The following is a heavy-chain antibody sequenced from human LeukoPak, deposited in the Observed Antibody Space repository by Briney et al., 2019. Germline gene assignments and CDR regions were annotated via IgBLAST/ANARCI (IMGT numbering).Heavy chain of an antibody. Sequence: GGSLRLSCAASGFTFSSYWMSWVRQAPGKGLEWVANIKQDGSEKYYVDSVKGRFTISRDNARNSLYLQMNSLRAEDTAVCYCARERCSSTSCSTVNFDYWGQGTLVTGSS. J-gene: IGHJ4*02. CDR3: ARERCSSTSCSTVNFDY. CDR2: IKQDGSEK. V-gene: IGHV3-7*01. CDR1: GFTFSSYW. D-gene: IGHD2-2*02.